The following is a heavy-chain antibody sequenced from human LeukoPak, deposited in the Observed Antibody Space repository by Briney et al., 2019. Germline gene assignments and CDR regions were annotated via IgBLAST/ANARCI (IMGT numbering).Heavy chain of an antibody. V-gene: IGHV3-30*02. Sequence: GGSLRLSCAASGFTFKTYGMHWVRQAPGKGLEWVAFIRYDGSKKYYADSVKGRFTISRDNSKNTLYLQMNSLRAEDTAVYYCAKGSKEVLFTRDHHMDVWGKGTTVT. J-gene: IGHJ6*03. CDR2: IRYDGSKK. D-gene: IGHD3-3*01. CDR3: AKGSKEVLFTRDHHMDV. CDR1: GFTFKTYG.